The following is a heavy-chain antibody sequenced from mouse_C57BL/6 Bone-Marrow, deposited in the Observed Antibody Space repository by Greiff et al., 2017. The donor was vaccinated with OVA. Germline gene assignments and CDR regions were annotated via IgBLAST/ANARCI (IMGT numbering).Heavy chain of an antibody. CDR3: ASPLGFRLYYYAMDY. CDR1: GFSLTSYG. Sequence: VKLMESGPGLVQPSQSLSITCTVSGFSLTSYGVHWVRQSPGKGLEWLGVIWSGGSTDYNAAFISRLSISKDNSKSQVFFKMNSLQADDTAIYYCASPLGFRLYYYAMDYWGQGTSVTVSS. D-gene: IGHD4-1*01. V-gene: IGHV2-2*01. J-gene: IGHJ4*01. CDR2: IWSGGST.